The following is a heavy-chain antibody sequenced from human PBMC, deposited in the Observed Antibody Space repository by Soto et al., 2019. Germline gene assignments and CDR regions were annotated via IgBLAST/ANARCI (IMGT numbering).Heavy chain of an antibody. V-gene: IGHV3-53*01. CDR2: IYSIGST. CDR1: GFTVSSIY. Sequence: GGSLRLSCAASGFTVSSIYMTWVRQAPGKGLEWVSVIYSIGSTYYADSARGRFTISRDTSKNTLYLQMNSLRAEDTAVYYCARVSGQPPLWHWGQGNVVTVSS. CDR3: ARVSGQPPLWH. J-gene: IGHJ4*02. D-gene: IGHD2-21*01.